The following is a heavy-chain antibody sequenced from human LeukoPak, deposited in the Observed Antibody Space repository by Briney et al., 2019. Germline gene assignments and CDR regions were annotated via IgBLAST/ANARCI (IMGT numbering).Heavy chain of an antibody. CDR3: ATQHTFYYDSTGYYRGFDN. Sequence: PGGSLRLSCVASGTTFNNFAMNWVRQAPGKGLEWVGRIKSKPEGGTTDYAAPVEGRFSISRDDSQNTLYLQMNGLKTEDTAVYYCATQHTFYYDSTGYYRGFDNWGQGTLVTVSS. D-gene: IGHD3-22*01. CDR1: GTTFNNFA. V-gene: IGHV3-15*01. CDR2: IKSKPEGGTT. J-gene: IGHJ4*02.